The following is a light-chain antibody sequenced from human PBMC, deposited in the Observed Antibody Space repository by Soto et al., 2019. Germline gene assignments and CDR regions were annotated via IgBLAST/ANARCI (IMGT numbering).Light chain of an antibody. CDR1: QTISSR. CDR3: QQYNEFQYI. CDR2: KAT. Sequence: DIQMTQSPSSLSASVGDRVTITCRASQTISSRLAWYQQKPGQAPKLLIYKATYLQTGVASRFSGSGSGTEFSLTISSLQPDEFAVYYCQQYNEFQYIFGQGTRLDI. J-gene: IGKJ2*01. V-gene: IGKV1-5*03.